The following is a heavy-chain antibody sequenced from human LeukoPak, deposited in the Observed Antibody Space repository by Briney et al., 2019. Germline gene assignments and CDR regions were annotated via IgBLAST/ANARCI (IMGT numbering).Heavy chain of an antibody. D-gene: IGHD1-14*01. CDR1: GFTFSSYG. Sequence: GGSLTLSCEASGFTFSSYGIHWVRQSPAKGLEWVAVIGSDGRNKFYADSVAGRFSVSRDNFKNTLFLQMNSLRAEDTGVYFCARDDLVLDGNGFDMWGRGTMVTVSS. J-gene: IGHJ3*02. CDR2: IGSDGRNK. CDR3: ARDDLVLDGNGFDM. V-gene: IGHV3-33*01.